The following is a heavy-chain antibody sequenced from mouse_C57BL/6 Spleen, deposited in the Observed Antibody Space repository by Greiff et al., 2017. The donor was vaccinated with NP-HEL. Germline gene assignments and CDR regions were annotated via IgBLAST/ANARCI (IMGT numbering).Heavy chain of an antibody. J-gene: IGHJ3*01. CDR3: ARRRDNWWFAY. Sequence: QVQLQQPGAELVKPGASVKLSCKASGYTFTSYWMQWVKQRPGQGLEWIGEIDPSDSYTNYNQKFKGKATLTVDTSSSTAYMQLSSLTSEDSAVYYCARRRDNWWFAYWGQGTLVTVSA. V-gene: IGHV1-50*01. CDR2: IDPSDSYT. D-gene: IGHD4-1*01. CDR1: GYTFTSYW.